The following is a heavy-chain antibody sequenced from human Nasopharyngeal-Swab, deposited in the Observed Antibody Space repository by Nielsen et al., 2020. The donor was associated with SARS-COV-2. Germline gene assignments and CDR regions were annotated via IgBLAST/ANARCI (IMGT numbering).Heavy chain of an antibody. CDR3: AREGRIPMVRGVIPKTNWFDP. J-gene: IGHJ5*02. Sequence: SETLSLTCTVSGGSISSYYWSWIRQPPGKGLEWIGYIYYSGSTNYNPSLKSRVTISVDTSKNQFSLKLSSVTAADTAVYYCAREGRIPMVRGVIPKTNWFDPWGQGTLVTVSS. V-gene: IGHV4-59*01. CDR2: IYYSGST. CDR1: GGSISSYY. D-gene: IGHD3-10*01.